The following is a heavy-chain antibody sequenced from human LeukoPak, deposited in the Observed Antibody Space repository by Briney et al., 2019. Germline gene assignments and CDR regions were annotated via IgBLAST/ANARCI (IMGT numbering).Heavy chain of an antibody. CDR2: ISSSSSYI. CDR1: GFTFSSYS. J-gene: IGHJ6*02. V-gene: IGHV3-21*01. CDR3: AKYCSGGSCYSGSDV. D-gene: IGHD2-15*01. Sequence: GGSLRLSCAASGFTFSSYSMNWVRQAPGKGLEWVSSISSSSSYIYYADSVKGRFTISRDNAKNSLYLQMNSLRAEDTAVYYCAKYCSGGSCYSGSDVWGQGTTVTVSS.